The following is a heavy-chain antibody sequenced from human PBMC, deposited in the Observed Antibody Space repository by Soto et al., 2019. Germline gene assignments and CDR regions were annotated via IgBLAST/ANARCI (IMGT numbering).Heavy chain of an antibody. V-gene: IGHV5-51*01. D-gene: IGHD3-9*01. Sequence: GESLKISCKGSGYRFTSYWIGWVRQMTGKGLELMGIIYPGDSDTRYSPSFQGQVTISADKSISTAYLQWSSLRSEDTAVYYCARSEETYNDVLTGMDLYYYYLGMDVWGQGTTVTV. CDR3: ARSEETYNDVLTGMDLYYYYLGMDV. J-gene: IGHJ6*02. CDR1: GYRFTSYW. CDR2: IYPGDSDT.